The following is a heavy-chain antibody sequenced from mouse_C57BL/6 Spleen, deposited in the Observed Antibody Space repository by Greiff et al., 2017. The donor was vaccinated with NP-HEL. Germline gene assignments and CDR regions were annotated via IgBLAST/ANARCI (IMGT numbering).Heavy chain of an antibody. J-gene: IGHJ2*01. V-gene: IGHV1-82*01. CDR1: GYAFSSSW. CDR3: ARDDYDGRKSPYYFDY. D-gene: IGHD2-4*01. CDR2: IYPGDGDT. Sequence: QVQLKQSGPELVKPGASVKISCKASGYAFSSSWMNWVKQRPGKGLEWIGRIYPGDGDTNYNGKFKGKATLTADKSSSTAYMQLSSLTSEDSAVYFCARDDYDGRKSPYYFDYWGQGTTLTVSS.